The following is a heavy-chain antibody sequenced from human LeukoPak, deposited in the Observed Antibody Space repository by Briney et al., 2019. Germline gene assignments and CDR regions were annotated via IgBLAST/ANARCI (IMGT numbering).Heavy chain of an antibody. CDR2: ISGSGGTT. Sequence: GGSLRLSCAASGLTFYNYAMSWVRQAPGKGLEWVSAISGSGGTTYYADSVKGRFTISRDNSKNTVYLQMHSLRVEDTAVYYCAKPQVLPPKWFDPWGQGTLVTVSS. J-gene: IGHJ5*02. CDR1: GLTFYNYA. V-gene: IGHV3-23*01. CDR3: AKPQVLPPKWFDP.